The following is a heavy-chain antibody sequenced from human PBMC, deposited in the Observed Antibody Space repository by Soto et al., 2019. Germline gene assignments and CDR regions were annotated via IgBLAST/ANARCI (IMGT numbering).Heavy chain of an antibody. CDR2: INPIIGRT. CDR1: GYTFTGYY. Sequence: GASVKVSCKASGYTFTGYYMHWVRQAPGKRLEWMGGINPIIGRTNYAQKFQGRVTITADESTSTAYMELSSLRSEDTAVYYCARVDCSGGSCYYYYGMDVWGQGTTVTVSS. CDR3: ARVDCSGGSCYYYYGMDV. V-gene: IGHV1-69*13. D-gene: IGHD2-15*01. J-gene: IGHJ6*02.